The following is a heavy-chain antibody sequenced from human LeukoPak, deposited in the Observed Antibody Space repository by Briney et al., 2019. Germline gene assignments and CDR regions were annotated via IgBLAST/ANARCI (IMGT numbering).Heavy chain of an antibody. CDR3: AREKYYDSSGYYNYLDY. Sequence: SETLSLTCTVSGGSISSSSYYWGWIRQPPGKGLEWIGNIYYSGSAYYNPSLKSRVTISLDTSKNQFSLKLSSVTAADTAVYYCAREKYYDSSGYYNYLDYWGQGTLVTVSS. D-gene: IGHD3-22*01. J-gene: IGHJ4*02. CDR1: GGSISSSSYY. CDR2: IYYSGSA. V-gene: IGHV4-39*07.